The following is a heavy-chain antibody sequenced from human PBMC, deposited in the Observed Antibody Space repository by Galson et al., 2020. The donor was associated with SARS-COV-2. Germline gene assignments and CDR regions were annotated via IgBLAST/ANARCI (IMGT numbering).Heavy chain of an antibody. V-gene: IGHV1-18*04. CDR2: ISAYNGNT. Sequence: ASVKVSCKASGYTFTSYGISWVRQAPGQGLEWMGWISAYNGNTNYAQKLQGRVTMTTDTSTSTAYMELRSLRSDDTAVYYCARDSPTYYYDSSGYSGFDYWGQGTLVTVSS. CDR3: ARDSPTYYYDSSGYSGFDY. CDR1: GYTFTSYG. J-gene: IGHJ4*02. D-gene: IGHD3-22*01.